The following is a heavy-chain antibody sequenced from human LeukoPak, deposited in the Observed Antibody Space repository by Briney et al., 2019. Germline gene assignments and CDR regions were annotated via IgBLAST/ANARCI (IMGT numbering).Heavy chain of an antibody. J-gene: IGHJ6*02. Sequence: PGGSLRLSCAAFGFTFSSYAMHWVRQAPGKGLEWVAVISYDGSNKYYADSVKGRFTISRDNSKNTLYLQMNSLRAEDTAVYYCARGPNYYYYYYGMDVWGQGTTVTVSS. V-gene: IGHV3-30-3*01. CDR2: ISYDGSNK. CDR1: GFTFSSYA. CDR3: ARGPNYYYYYYGMDV.